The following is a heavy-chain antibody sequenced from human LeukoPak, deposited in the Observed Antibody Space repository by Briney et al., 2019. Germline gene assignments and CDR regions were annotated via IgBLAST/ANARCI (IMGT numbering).Heavy chain of an antibody. CDR3: AKESGSTGYFDH. V-gene: IGHV3-23*01. Sequence: GGSLRLSCAASGFTFSSYAMSWVRQVPGKGLEWVPAFDGSGGGTYYADSVKGRFTISRDNSKNTLYLQMNSLRAEDTAVYYCAKESGSTGYFDHWGQGTLVTVSS. D-gene: IGHD3-22*01. J-gene: IGHJ4*02. CDR2: FDGSGGGT. CDR1: GFTFSSYA.